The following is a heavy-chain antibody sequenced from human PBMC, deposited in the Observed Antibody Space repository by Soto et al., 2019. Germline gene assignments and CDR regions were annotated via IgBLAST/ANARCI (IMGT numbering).Heavy chain of an antibody. J-gene: IGHJ3*02. CDR1: GFTFSSYA. V-gene: IGHV3-23*01. Sequence: LRLSCAASGFTFSSYAMSWVRQAPGKGLEWVSAISGSGGSTYYADSVKGRFTISRDNSKNTLYLQMNSLRAEDTAVYYCAKDHEGYYYAPLAFDIWRQGXMVTV. D-gene: IGHD3-10*01. CDR2: ISGSGGST. CDR3: AKDHEGYYYAPLAFDI.